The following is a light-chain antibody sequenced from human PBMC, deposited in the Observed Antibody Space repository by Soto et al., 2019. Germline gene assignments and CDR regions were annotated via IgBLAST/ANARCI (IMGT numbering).Light chain of an antibody. CDR1: GSDIGGYNF. V-gene: IGLV2-8*01. CDR2: EVN. CDR3: SSYAGTNTRYV. Sequence: QSALTQPPSASGSPGQSVTISCTGTGSDIGGYNFVSWYQQHPGKVPKLIIYEVNKRPSGVPDGFSGSKSGNKASLTVSGLQADDEADYYCSSYAGTNTRYVFGTGTKLTVL. J-gene: IGLJ1*01.